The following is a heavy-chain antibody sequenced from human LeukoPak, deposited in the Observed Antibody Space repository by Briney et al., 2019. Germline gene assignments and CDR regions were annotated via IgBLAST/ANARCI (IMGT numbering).Heavy chain of an antibody. CDR3: AKRLHLYYFDY. CDR1: GSTFSSYA. V-gene: IGHV3-23*01. D-gene: IGHD6-25*01. CDR2: IRGSGGST. J-gene: IGHJ4*02. Sequence: PGGSLRPSCPASGSTFSSYAMSCVRQAPGKRMEWVSAIRGSGGSTYYADSVEGRFTICRDNSKNTLYLQMNSLRAEDTAVYYCAKRLHLYYFDYWGQGTLVTVSS.